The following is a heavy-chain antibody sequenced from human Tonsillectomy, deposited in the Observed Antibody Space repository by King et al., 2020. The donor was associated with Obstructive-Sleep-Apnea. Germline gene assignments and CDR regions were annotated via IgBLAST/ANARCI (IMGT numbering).Heavy chain of an antibody. Sequence: VQLVESGGGLVQPGGSLRLSCAASGFTFSSFWMHWVRQAPGKGLVWVSRISSDGSTTTYADSVKGRFTISRDNAKNTLYRQMNSRRVEDTAVYYCSTLTAAGDHGGVDYWGQGTLVTVSS. V-gene: IGHV3-74*01. J-gene: IGHJ4*02. D-gene: IGHD4-17*01. CDR1: GFTFSSFW. CDR2: ISSDGSTT. CDR3: STLTAAGDHGGVDY.